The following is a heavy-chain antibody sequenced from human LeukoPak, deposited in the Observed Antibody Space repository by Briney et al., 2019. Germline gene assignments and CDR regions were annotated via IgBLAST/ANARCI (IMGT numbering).Heavy chain of an antibody. CDR3: ARANAYGDYPTSEDYYYYMDV. CDR1: GYTFTSYG. D-gene: IGHD4-17*01. Sequence: VKVSCKASGYTFTSYGISWVRQAPGQGLEWMGWISAYNGNTNYAQKLQGRVTMTTDTSTSTAYMELRSLRSDDTAVYYCARANAYGDYPTSEDYYYYMDVWGKGTTVTISS. J-gene: IGHJ6*03. CDR2: ISAYNGNT. V-gene: IGHV1-18*01.